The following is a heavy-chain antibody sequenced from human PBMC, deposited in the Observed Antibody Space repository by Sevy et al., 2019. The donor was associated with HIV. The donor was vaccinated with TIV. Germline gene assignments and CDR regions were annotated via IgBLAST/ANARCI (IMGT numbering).Heavy chain of an antibody. V-gene: IGHV4-39*01. D-gene: IGHD3-10*01. CDR3: ARHALLLWFGELGHAFDI. CDR1: GGSISSSSYY. Sequence: SETLSLTCTVSGGSISSSSYYWGWIRQPPGKGLEWIGSIYYSGSTYYNPSLKSRVTISVDTSKNQFSLKLSSVTAAYTAVYYCARHALLLWFGELGHAFDIWGQGTMVTVSS. J-gene: IGHJ3*02. CDR2: IYYSGST.